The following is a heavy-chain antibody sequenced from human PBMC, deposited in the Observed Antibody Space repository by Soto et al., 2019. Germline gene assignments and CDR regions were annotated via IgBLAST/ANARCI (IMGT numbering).Heavy chain of an antibody. CDR1: GGTFSSYT. D-gene: IGHD3-22*01. J-gene: IGHJ5*02. CDR2: INAGNDNT. CDR3: ARAAYYDSSGYFSWFDP. Sequence: ASVKVSCKASGGTFSSYTMHWVRQAPGQRLEWMGWINAGNDNTKYSQNFQGRVTITRDTSASTAYMELSSLRSEDTAVYYCARAAYYDSSGYFSWFDPWGQGTLVTVSS. V-gene: IGHV1-3*01.